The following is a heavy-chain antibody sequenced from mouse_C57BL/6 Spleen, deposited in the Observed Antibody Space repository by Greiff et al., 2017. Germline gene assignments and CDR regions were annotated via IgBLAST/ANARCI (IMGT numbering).Heavy chain of an antibody. D-gene: IGHD1-1*01. J-gene: IGHJ1*03. CDR3: TRSGYGSSRWYFDV. CDR2: IDPETGGT. Sequence: QVQLKQSGAELVRPGASVTLSCKASGYTFTDYEMHWVKQTPVHGLEWIGAIDPETGGTAYNQKFKGKAILTADKSSSTAYMELRSLTSEDSAVYYCTRSGYGSSRWYFDVWGTGTTVTVSS. V-gene: IGHV1-15*01. CDR1: GYTFTDYE.